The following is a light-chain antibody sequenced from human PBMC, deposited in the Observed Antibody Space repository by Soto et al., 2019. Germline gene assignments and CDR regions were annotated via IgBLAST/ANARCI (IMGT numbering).Light chain of an antibody. CDR1: QSMSSSY. CDR3: QQYDNWPPA. J-gene: IGKJ1*01. CDR2: AAS. Sequence: MDFTQSPAPLSLSACERATLSFTARQSMSSSYFSWYQQKPGQGPRVLIYAASSRATGIPDRFSGSRSGNEFTLTLSRLPSEDFAVYYCQQYDNWPPAFGPGTKVDIK. V-gene: IGKV3-20*01.